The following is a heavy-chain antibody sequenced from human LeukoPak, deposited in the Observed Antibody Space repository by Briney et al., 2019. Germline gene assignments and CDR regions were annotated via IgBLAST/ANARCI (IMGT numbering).Heavy chain of an antibody. CDR3: ASGRWLQSRTPYYFGY. V-gene: IGHV1-69*05. D-gene: IGHD5-24*01. CDR2: IIPIFGTA. Sequence: SVKVSCKASGGTFSSYAISWVRQAPGQGLEWMGRIIPIFGTANYAQKFQGRVTITTDESTSTAYMELSSLRSEDTAVYYCASGRWLQSRTPYYFGYWGQGTLVTVSS. CDR1: GGTFSSYA. J-gene: IGHJ4*02.